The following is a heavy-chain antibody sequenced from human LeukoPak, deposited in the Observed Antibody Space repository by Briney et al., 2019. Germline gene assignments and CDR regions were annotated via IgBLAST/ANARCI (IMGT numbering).Heavy chain of an antibody. V-gene: IGHV3-23*01. CDR1: GFTFNSYA. D-gene: IGHD3-22*01. CDR2: IGGSGRRT. Sequence: GGSLSLSCAASGFTFNSYAMSCGRQAPGEGREWGSTIGGSGRRTYYADSKKGRFTISRDNSKNTLYLQMNSLGAEDTAVYYCAKGFYYDSSGFRDYFDSWGQGTLVTVSS. CDR3: AKGFYYDSSGFRDYFDS. J-gene: IGHJ4*02.